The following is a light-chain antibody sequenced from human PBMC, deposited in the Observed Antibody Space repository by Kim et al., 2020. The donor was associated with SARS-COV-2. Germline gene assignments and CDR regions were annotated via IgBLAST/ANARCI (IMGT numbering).Light chain of an antibody. CDR2: SAS. V-gene: IGKV3-20*01. J-gene: IGKJ4*01. Sequence: EIVLTQSPGTLSLSPGERATLSCRASQSLSSSYLAWYQQKPGQPPRHLIYSASSRATGIPDSFSGSGSGTVFTLTISGLEPEDFAVYYCQQYDSSPSTFGGRTKVGIK. CDR3: QQYDSSPST. CDR1: QSLSSSY.